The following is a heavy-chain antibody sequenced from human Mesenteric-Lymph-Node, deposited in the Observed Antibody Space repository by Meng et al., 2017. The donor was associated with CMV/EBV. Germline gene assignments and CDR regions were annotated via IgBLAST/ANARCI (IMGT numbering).Heavy chain of an antibody. CDR2: IYWNDDK. D-gene: IGHD6-6*01. Sequence: SGPTLVKPTQTLTLTCTFSGFSLSTSGVGVGWIRQPPGKALEWLALIYWNDDKRYSPSLKSRLTITKDTSKNQVVLTMTNMDPVDTATYYCARYSSSDYFDYWGQGTLVTVSS. CDR1: GFSLSTSGVG. V-gene: IGHV2-5*01. CDR3: ARYSSSDYFDY. J-gene: IGHJ4*02.